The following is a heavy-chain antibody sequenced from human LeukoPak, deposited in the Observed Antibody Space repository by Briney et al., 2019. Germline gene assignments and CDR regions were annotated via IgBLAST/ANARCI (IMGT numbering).Heavy chain of an antibody. Sequence: GGSLRLSCAASGFTFSSYSMSRVRQAPGKGLEWVSAISGNGGKTYYADSAKGRFTIFRDNSKNTLYLQMNSLRAEDTAVYDCAKARAKEDSGGYYNAFGIWGQGTMVTVSS. CDR1: GFTFSSYS. J-gene: IGHJ3*02. D-gene: IGHD3-22*01. CDR3: AKARAKEDSGGYYNAFGI. V-gene: IGHV3-23*01. CDR2: ISGNGGKT.